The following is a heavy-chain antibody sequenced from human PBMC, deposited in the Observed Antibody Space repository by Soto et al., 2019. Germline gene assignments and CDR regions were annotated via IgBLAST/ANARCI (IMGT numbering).Heavy chain of an antibody. CDR2: IWYDGSNK. D-gene: IGHD2-15*01. J-gene: IGHJ6*02. CDR1: GFTFSSYG. Sequence: GGSLRLSCAASGFTFSSYGMHWVRQAPGKGLEWVAVIWYDGSNKYYADSVKGRFTISRDNSKNTLYLQMNSLRAEDTAVYYCARDSEIRYCSGGSCYSPYYYGMDVWGQGTTVTASS. V-gene: IGHV3-33*01. CDR3: ARDSEIRYCSGGSCYSPYYYGMDV.